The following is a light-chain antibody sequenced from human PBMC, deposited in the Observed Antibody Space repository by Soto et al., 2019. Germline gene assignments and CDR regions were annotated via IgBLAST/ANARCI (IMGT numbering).Light chain of an antibody. CDR3: SSFTTSSTDV. Sequence: QSVLTQPASVSGSPGQSITISCTGTTSDVDGYDYVSWYQQHPGKAPKLLIYGVTNRPSGVSSRFSGSRSATSASLTISGLQAEDEADYFCSSFTTSSTDVFGTGTKVTVL. J-gene: IGLJ1*01. CDR1: TSDVDGYDY. CDR2: GVT. V-gene: IGLV2-14*03.